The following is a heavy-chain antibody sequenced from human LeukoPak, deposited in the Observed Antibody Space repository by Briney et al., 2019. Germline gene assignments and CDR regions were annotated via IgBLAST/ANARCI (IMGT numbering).Heavy chain of an antibody. V-gene: IGHV3-20*04. CDR3: ARPLRAAVNAFDI. Sequence: GGSLRLSCAASGFTFDDYGMTWVRQAPGKQLEWVSGISWNGDSIGYADSVKGRFTISRDNAKNSLYLQMNSLRAEDTALYYCARPLRAAVNAFDIWGLGAMVTVSP. D-gene: IGHD2-15*01. CDR1: GFTFDDYG. J-gene: IGHJ3*02. CDR2: ISWNGDSI.